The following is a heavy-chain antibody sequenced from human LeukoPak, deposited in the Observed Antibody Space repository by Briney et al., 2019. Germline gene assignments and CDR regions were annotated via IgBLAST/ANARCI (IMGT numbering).Heavy chain of an antibody. J-gene: IGHJ1*01. V-gene: IGHV3-21*01. CDR1: GFTFSSYI. CDR3: AKGSGGSYYGYFQH. D-gene: IGHD1-26*01. CDR2: ISSSSSFI. Sequence: GGSLRLSCAVSGFTFSSYIMTWVRQAPGKGLEWVSSISSSSSFIYYADSVRGRFSISRDNAKNSLYLQMNSLRAEDTAMYHCAKGSGGSYYGYFQHWGQGTLVTVSS.